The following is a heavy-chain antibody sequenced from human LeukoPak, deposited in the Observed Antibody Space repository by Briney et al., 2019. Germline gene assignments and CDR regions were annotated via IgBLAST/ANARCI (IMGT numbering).Heavy chain of an antibody. CDR3: ARTYLVGWYFDL. CDR1: GLCSSYYW. D-gene: IGHD3-16*01. Sequence: VGPLRLSCAAPGLCSSYYWMHCVRQAPGKGPVSVSRISGDGSSTNYADSVKGRFTISRDNAKNTLYLQMNSLRAEDTAVYYCARTYLVGWYFDLWGRGALVTVSS. CDR2: ISGDGSST. J-gene: IGHJ2*01. V-gene: IGHV3-74*01.